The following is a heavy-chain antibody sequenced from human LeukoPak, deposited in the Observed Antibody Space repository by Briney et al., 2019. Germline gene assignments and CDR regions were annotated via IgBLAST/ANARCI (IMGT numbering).Heavy chain of an antibody. V-gene: IGHV4-61*02. Sequence: PSETLSLTCTVSGGSISSGSDYWSWLQQPGGKGLEWIGRVYTSGSTNYNTSLKSRVTISVATSTNQFSLKLSSVTAADTAVYYCARIYGDYAGYYFDYWGQGTLVTVSS. CDR1: GGSISSGSDY. J-gene: IGHJ4*02. D-gene: IGHD4-17*01. CDR3: ARIYGDYAGYYFDY. CDR2: VYTSGST.